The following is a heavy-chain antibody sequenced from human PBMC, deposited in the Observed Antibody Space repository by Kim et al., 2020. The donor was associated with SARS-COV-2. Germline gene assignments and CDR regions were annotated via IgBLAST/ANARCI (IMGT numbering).Heavy chain of an antibody. V-gene: IGHV4-34*01. D-gene: IGHD3-3*01. CDR3: ARDPVTIFGVVTYPYPPDY. CDR1: GGSFSGYY. Sequence: SETLSLTCAVYGGSFSGYYWSWIRQPPGKGLEWIGEINHSGSTNYNPSLKSRVTISVDTSKNQFSLKLSSVTAADTAVYYCARDPVTIFGVVTYPYPPDYWGQGTLVTVSS. CDR2: INHSGST. J-gene: IGHJ4*02.